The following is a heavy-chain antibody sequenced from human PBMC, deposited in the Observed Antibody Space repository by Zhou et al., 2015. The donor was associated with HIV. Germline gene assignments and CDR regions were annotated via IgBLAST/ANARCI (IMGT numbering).Heavy chain of an antibody. CDR1: GYTFTSSY. Sequence: QVQLQQSGPEVKKPGATVIISCKAYGYTFTSSYIHWVRQAPGQGLEWMGIINPSSGDTTFTEEFQGRATLTRDTSSSTVYMELRSLIFEDTAVYYCVREGRNYDRSRDPNVWGQGTLVIVSS. CDR2: INPSSGDT. V-gene: IGHV1-46*01. D-gene: IGHD3-22*01. CDR3: VREGRNYDRSRDPNV. J-gene: IGHJ4*02.